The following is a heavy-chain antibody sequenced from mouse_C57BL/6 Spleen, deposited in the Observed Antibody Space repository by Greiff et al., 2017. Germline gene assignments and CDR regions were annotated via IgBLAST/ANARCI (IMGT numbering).Heavy chain of an antibody. CDR2: INPNNGGT. CDR3: ARGYGSRGYFDV. J-gene: IGHJ1*03. Sequence: EVQLQQSGPELVKPGASVKISCKASGYTFTDYYMNWVKQSHGKSLEWIGDINPNNGGTSYNQKFKGKATLTVDKSSSTAYMELRSLTSEDSAVYYCARGYGSRGYFDVWGTGTTVTVSS. D-gene: IGHD1-1*01. CDR1: GYTFTDYY. V-gene: IGHV1-26*01.